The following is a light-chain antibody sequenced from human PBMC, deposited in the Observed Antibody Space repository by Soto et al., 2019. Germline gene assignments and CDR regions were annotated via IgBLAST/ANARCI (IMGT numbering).Light chain of an antibody. V-gene: IGLV1-44*01. CDR2: TDH. CDR1: SSNIGTNT. J-gene: IGLJ2*01. CDR3: AAWDGSLNVVL. Sequence: QSVLTQPPSASATPGQRVTISCSGSSSNIGTNTVNWYKQVPGTAPTLLIYTDHQRPAGVPDRFSGSKSGTSASLAISWLQSEDEADYYCAAWDGSLNVVLFGGGTKLTVL.